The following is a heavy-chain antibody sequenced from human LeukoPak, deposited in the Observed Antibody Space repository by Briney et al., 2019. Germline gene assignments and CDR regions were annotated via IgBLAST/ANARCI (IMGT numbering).Heavy chain of an antibody. Sequence: GSLRLSCAASGFTFSSYAMSWVRQAPGKGLEWIGYIYDSGSTNYNPSLKSRVTISVDTSKNQFSLKLNSVTAADTAVYYCARVGGTNFYYYGLDVWGQGTTVTVSS. V-gene: IGHV4-59*01. CDR1: GFTFSSYA. CDR3: ARVGGTNFYYYGLDV. D-gene: IGHD3-3*01. CDR2: IYDSGST. J-gene: IGHJ6*02.